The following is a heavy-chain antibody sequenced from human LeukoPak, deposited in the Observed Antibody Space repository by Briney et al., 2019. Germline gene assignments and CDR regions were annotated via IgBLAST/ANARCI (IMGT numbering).Heavy chain of an antibody. Sequence: TGGSLRLSCAASGFTFSSYSMNWVRQAPGKGLEWVSSISSSSSYTYYADSVKGRFTISRDNSKNTLYLQMNSLRAEDTALYFCAKKAQYNGNYPLDYWGQGTLVTVSS. CDR2: ISSSSSYT. CDR3: AKKAQYNGNYPLDY. D-gene: IGHD1-26*01. CDR1: GFTFSSYS. J-gene: IGHJ4*02. V-gene: IGHV3-21*04.